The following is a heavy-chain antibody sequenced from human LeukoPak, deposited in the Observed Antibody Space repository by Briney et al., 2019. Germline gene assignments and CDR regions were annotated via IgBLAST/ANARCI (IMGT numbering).Heavy chain of an antibody. D-gene: IGHD3-22*01. Sequence: GGSLRLSCAASGFTFSSYWMHWVRQAPGKGLVWVSGINSDGSSTSYADSVKGRFTISRDNAKNTMYLQMNSLRAEDTAVYYCARDLDYYYSSGSGYWGQGTLVTVSS. J-gene: IGHJ4*02. CDR3: ARDLDYYYSSGSGY. V-gene: IGHV3-74*01. CDR1: GFTFSSYW. CDR2: INSDGSST.